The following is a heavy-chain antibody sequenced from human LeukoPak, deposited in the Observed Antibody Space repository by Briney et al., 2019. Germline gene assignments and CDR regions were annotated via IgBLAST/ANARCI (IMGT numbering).Heavy chain of an antibody. D-gene: IGHD6-19*01. V-gene: IGHV1-69*04. Sequence: ASVKVSCKASGGTFSSYAISWVRQAPGQGLEWMGRIIPILGIANYAQKFQGRVTITADKSTSTAYMELSSLRSEDTAVYYCARTPQWLVDVGGFDYWGQGTLVTVSS. CDR3: ARTPQWLVDVGGFDY. J-gene: IGHJ4*02. CDR2: IIPILGIA. CDR1: GGTFSSYA.